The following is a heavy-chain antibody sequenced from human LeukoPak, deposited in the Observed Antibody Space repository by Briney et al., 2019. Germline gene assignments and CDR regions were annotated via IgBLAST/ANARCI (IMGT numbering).Heavy chain of an antibody. J-gene: IGHJ4*02. CDR1: GFTFSSYA. CDR2: ISYDGSNR. V-gene: IGHV3-30*01. D-gene: IGHD6-19*01. Sequence: HPGGSLRLSCAASGFTFSSYAMHWVRQAPGKGLEWVAVISYDGSNRYYADSAKGRFTISRDNSKNTLYLQMNSLRAEDTAVYYCARDRVVAVAGLDYWGQGTLVTVSS. CDR3: ARDRVVAVAGLDY.